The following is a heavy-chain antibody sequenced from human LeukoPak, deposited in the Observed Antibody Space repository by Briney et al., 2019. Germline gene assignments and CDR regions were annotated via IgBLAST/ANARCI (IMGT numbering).Heavy chain of an antibody. CDR3: ARHSRITGTTAPDY. CDR2: IYTSGST. J-gene: IGHJ4*02. CDR1: GGSISSGSYY. V-gene: IGHV4-61*02. D-gene: IGHD1-7*01. Sequence: SQTLSLTCTVSGGSISSGSYYWSWIRQPAGKGLEWIGRIYTSGSTNYNPSLKSRVTISVDTSKNQFSLKLSSVTAADTAVYYCARHSRITGTTAPDYWGQGTLVTVSS.